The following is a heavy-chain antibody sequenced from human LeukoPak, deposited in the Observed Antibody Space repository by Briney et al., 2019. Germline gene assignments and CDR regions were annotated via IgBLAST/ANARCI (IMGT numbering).Heavy chain of an antibody. CDR2: IKTDGTST. CDR1: GLTFSSYW. Sequence: GGSLRLSCAAPGLTFSSYWMHWVRQGPGKGLVWFSRIKTDGTSTNYADSVKGRFTISRDNAKNTLYLQMNSLRVEDTAVYYCARATPQRYGDFDVWGQGTMVTVSS. J-gene: IGHJ3*01. V-gene: IGHV3-74*01. D-gene: IGHD4-17*01. CDR3: ARATPQRYGDFDV.